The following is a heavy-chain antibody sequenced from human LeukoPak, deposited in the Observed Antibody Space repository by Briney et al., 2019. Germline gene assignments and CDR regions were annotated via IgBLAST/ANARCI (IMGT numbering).Heavy chain of an antibody. J-gene: IGHJ5*02. CDR2: IIPIFGTA. V-gene: IGHV1-69*06. CDR1: GGTFSSYA. CDR3: ARAAFWSGYLRYNWFDP. D-gene: IGHD3-3*01. Sequence: ASVKVSCKASGGTFSSYAISWVRQAPGQGLEWMGGIIPIFGTANYAQKFQGRVTITADKSTSTAYMELSSLRSEDTAVYYCARAAFWSGYLRYNWFDPWGQGTLVTVSS.